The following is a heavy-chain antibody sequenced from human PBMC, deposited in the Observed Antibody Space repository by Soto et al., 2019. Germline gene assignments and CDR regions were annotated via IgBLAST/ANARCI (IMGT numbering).Heavy chain of an antibody. CDR1: GGDISSGDYY. CDR2: IYYVGST. J-gene: IGHJ5*02. V-gene: IGHV4-39*01. Sequence: SETLSLTCTVSGGDISSGDYYWAWIRQPPGKGLEWIASIYYVGSTFYNSSLESRVTISVDMSKNLFSVKLTSLTATDMAVYVCTGHPALRAAVEGFEPWGQGTLVTV. CDR3: TGHPALRAAVEGFEP. D-gene: IGHD6-13*01.